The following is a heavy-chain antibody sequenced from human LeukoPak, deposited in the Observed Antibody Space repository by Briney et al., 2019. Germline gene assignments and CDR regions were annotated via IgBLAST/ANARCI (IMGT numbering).Heavy chain of an antibody. V-gene: IGHV3-23*01. J-gene: IGHJ4*02. CDR2: ISGSGGST. Sequence: GGSLRLSCAASGFTFSSYAMTWVRQAPGKGLEWVSPISGSGGSTYYADSVKGRFTIARDNSKNTLYLQMSSLRAEDTAAYYCAKVMTRTMVRGVPPSDYWGQGTLVTVSS. CDR1: GFTFSSYA. CDR3: AKVMTRTMVRGVPPSDY. D-gene: IGHD3-10*01.